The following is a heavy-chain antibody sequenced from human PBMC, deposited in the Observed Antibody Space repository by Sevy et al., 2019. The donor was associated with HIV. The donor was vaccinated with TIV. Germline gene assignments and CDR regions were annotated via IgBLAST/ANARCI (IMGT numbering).Heavy chain of an antibody. Sequence: GGSLRLSCAASGFTFSSYSMNWVRQAPGKGLEWVSSISSSSSYIYYAHSVKGRFTISRDNAKNSLYLQMNSLRAEYTAVYYCARVADYDFWSGYEQYYYYMDVWGKGTTVTVSS. J-gene: IGHJ6*03. D-gene: IGHD3-3*01. V-gene: IGHV3-21*01. CDR1: GFTFSSYS. CDR3: ARVADYDFWSGYEQYYYYMDV. CDR2: ISSSSSYI.